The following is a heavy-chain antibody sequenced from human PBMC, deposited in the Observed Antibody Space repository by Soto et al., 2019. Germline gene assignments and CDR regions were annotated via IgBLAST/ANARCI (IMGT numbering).Heavy chain of an antibody. V-gene: IGHV3-33*08. CDR3: AREIGYSSTWPAY. J-gene: IGHJ4*02. CDR2: IGFDGKNE. CDR1: GFTFSSYA. Sequence: GGSLRLSCAASGFTFSSYAMSWVRQAPGKGLEWVAVIGFDGKNENYGDSVKGRFTASRDNSRNTLYLQMNSLRVEDTAVYFCAREIGYSSTWPAYWGQGT. D-gene: IGHD6-13*01.